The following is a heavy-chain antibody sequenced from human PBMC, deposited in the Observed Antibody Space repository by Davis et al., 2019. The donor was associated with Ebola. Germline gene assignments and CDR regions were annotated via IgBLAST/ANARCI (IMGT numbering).Heavy chain of an antibody. D-gene: IGHD5-24*01. V-gene: IGHV3-21*01. J-gene: IGHJ4*02. CDR3: ARERWLQLSTYYFDY. Sequence: GESLNLSCAASGFTFSSFAMSWVRQAPGKGLEWVSSISSSSSYIYYADSVKGRFTISRDNAKNSLYLQMNSLRAEDTAVYYCARERWLQLSTYYFDYWGQGTLVTVSS. CDR1: GFTFSSFA. CDR2: ISSSSSYI.